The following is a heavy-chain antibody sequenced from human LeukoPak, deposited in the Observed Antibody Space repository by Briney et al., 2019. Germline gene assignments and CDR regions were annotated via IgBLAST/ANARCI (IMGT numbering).Heavy chain of an antibody. J-gene: IGHJ3*02. CDR1: GFTFSSYS. D-gene: IGHD2-15*01. CDR3: ASEFRSGHMGLDAFDI. CDR2: ISSSSSYI. Sequence: GGSLRLSCAASGFTFSSYSMNWVRQAPGKGLEWVSSISSSSSYIYYADSVKGRFTISRDNAKNSLYLQMNSLRAEDTAVYYCASEFRSGHMGLDAFDIWGQGTMVTVSS. V-gene: IGHV3-21*01.